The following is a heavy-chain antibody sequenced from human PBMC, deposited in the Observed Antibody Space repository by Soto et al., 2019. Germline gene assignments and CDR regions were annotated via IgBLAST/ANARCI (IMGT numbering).Heavy chain of an antibody. D-gene: IGHD6-13*01. J-gene: IGHJ4*02. V-gene: IGHV5-10-1*01. Sequence: PGESLKISCTGSGYSFTSYWISWVRQMPGKGLEWMGRIDPSDSYTNYSPSLQGHVTISADKSISTAYLQRSSLKASDTAMYYCARLQAAAGGHDFTFGYWGQGNLGNVFS. CDR1: GYSFTSYW. CDR3: ARLQAAAGGHDFTFGY. CDR2: IDPSDSYT.